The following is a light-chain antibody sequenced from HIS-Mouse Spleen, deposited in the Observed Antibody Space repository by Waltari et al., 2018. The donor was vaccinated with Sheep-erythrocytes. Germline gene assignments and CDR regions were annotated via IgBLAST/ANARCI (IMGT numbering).Light chain of an antibody. CDR2: DVS. J-gene: IGLJ1*01. V-gene: IGLV2-11*01. Sequence: QSALTQPRSVSGSPGQSVTISCTGTSSDVGGYNYVSLYQQHPGKAPKLMIYDVSKRRSGVPDRFSGSKSGNTASLTISGLQAEDEADYYCCSYAGSYNHVFATGTKVTVL. CDR3: CSYAGSYNHV. CDR1: SSDVGGYNY.